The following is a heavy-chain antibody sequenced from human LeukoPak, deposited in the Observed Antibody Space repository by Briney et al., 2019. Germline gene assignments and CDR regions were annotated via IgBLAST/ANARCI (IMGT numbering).Heavy chain of an antibody. CDR2: IYRSGST. J-gene: IGHJ5*02. Sequence: PSQTLSLTCAVSGGSISSGGYSWSWIRQPPGKGLEWIGYIYRSGSTYYNPSLKSRVTISVDTSKNQFSLKLSSVTAADTAVYYCARDLGSVGWFDPWGQGTLVTVYS. CDR3: ARDLGSVGWFDP. CDR1: GGSISSGGYS. V-gene: IGHV4-30-2*01.